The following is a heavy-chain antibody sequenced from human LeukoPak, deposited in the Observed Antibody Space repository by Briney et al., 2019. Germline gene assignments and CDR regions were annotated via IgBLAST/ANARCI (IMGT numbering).Heavy chain of an antibody. J-gene: IGHJ6*03. CDR3: ARKIASTRLGVRFYYMDV. CDR1: GYTFISYG. CDR2: MNPKSGNT. V-gene: IGHV1-8*01. Sequence: ASVKVSCKASGYTFISYGIVWLLQATGQGLEWMGYMNPKSGNTDYVQNFQGRVTMTRDTSITTAYMELSGLRSEDTAVYYCARKIASTRLGVRFYYMDVWGEGTTVTISS. D-gene: IGHD2-2*01.